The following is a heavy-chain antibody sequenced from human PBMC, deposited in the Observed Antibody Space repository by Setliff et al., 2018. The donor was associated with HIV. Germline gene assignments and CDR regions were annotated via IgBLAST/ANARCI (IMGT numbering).Heavy chain of an antibody. V-gene: IGHV3-7*01. CDR2: IKQYGNEK. D-gene: IGHD2-2*01. Sequence: GGSLRLSCAVSGFIFRNYWMTWVRQAPGRGLEWVASIKQYGNEKHFVDSVMGRFTISRDNAKNSLSLQMSGLRAEDTAVYYCARQISFGLAPDDGSRSGFEYFDYWGQGTLVTVSS. CDR1: GFIFRNYW. J-gene: IGHJ4*02. CDR3: ARQISFGLAPDDGSRSGFEYFDY.